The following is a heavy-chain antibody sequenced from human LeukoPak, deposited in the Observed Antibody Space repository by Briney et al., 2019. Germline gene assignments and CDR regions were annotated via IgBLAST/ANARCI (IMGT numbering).Heavy chain of an antibody. CDR2: INAGNGNI. D-gene: IGHD2-2*01. J-gene: IGHJ6*02. V-gene: IGHV1-3*01. CDR1: GHTSTTYA. Sequence: ASVKVSCKASGHTSTTYAIHWVRQAPGQGLEWMGWINAGNGNIKYSQKLQGRVTITGDTSASTAYMELSSLRSEDTAVYYCARGYCSSTSCYMDVWGQGTRSP. CDR3: ARGYCSSTSCYMDV.